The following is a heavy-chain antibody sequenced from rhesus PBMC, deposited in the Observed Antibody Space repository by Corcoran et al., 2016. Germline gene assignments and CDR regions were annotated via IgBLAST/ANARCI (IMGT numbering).Heavy chain of an antibody. CDR3: ARVDYSSGWYDWYFDL. CDR1: GGSISSSNW. J-gene: IGHJ2*01. D-gene: IGHD6-31*01. V-gene: IGHV4S19*01. CDR2: TGGSSGST. Sequence: QVQLQESGPGLVTPSETLSLNCAVSGGSISSSNWWSWIRQPPGTGLGWIGFTGGSSGSTSYNPSLKSRVTISKDTSKNQFSRKLSSVTAADTAVYYCARVDYSSGWYDWYFDLWGPGTPITISS.